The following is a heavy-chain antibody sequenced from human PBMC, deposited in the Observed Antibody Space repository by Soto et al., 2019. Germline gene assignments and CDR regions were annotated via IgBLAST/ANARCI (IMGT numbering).Heavy chain of an antibody. D-gene: IGHD3-22*01. J-gene: IGHJ4*02. CDR3: AGLYPYESSGYHLNY. CDR1: GDSVSSNSAA. V-gene: IGHV6-1*01. CDR2: TYYRSKWYN. Sequence: PSQTLSLTCAISGDSVSSNSAAWNWIRQSPSRGLEWLGRTYYRSKWYNDYAVSVKSRITINPDTSKNQFSLKLRSVTAADTAVFYCAGLYPYESSGYHLNYWGQGALVTVSS.